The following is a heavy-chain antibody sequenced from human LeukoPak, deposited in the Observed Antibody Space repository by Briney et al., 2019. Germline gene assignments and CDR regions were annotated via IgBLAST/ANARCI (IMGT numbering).Heavy chain of an antibody. CDR3: GGVVMVGPSRYFDWLSSSWFDP. CDR1: GFTFDDYG. CDR2: INWNGGST. Sequence: GGSLRLSCAASGFTFDDYGMSWVRQAPGKGLEWVSGINWNGGSTGYADSVKGRFTISRDNAKNSLYLQMNSLRAEDTALYHCGGVVMVGPSRYFDWLSSSWFDPWGQETLVSVS. J-gene: IGHJ5*02. V-gene: IGHV3-20*01. D-gene: IGHD3-9*01.